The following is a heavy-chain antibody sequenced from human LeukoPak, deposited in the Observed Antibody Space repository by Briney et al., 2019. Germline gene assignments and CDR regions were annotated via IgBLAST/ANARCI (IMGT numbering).Heavy chain of an antibody. CDR1: GYTFTSYD. Sequence: GASVKVSCKASGYTFTSYDINWVRQATGQGLEWMGWMNPNSGNTGYAQKFQGRVTITRNTSISTAYMELSSLRSEDTAVYYCARVGYSSSWYGYYYYMDVWGKGITVTVSS. CDR3: ARVGYSSSWYGYYYYMDV. J-gene: IGHJ6*03. D-gene: IGHD6-13*01. V-gene: IGHV1-8*03. CDR2: MNPNSGNT.